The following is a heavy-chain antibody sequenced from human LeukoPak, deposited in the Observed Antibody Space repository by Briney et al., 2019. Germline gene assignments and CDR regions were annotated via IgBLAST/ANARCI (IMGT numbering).Heavy chain of an antibody. Sequence: GASVKVSCKASGYTFTSYGISWVRQAPGQGLEWMGWISAYNGNTNYAQKLQDRVTMTTDTSTNTAYMELESLRSDDTAVYYCARTGYFDWLLSGYYYMGVWGKGTTVTISS. V-gene: IGHV1-18*01. CDR1: GYTFTSYG. CDR3: ARTGYFDWLLSGYYYMGV. J-gene: IGHJ6*03. D-gene: IGHD3-9*01. CDR2: ISAYNGNT.